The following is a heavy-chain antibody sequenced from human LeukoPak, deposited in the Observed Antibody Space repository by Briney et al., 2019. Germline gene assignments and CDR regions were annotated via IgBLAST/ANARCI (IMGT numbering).Heavy chain of an antibody. CDR2: VFSGGAT. CDR1: GDSIY. D-gene: IGHD3-9*01. Sequence: SETLSLTCSVSGDSIYWSWVRQSPGKGLQWIGTVFSGGATSYSPSLASRVTMSLDKPKSHFSLKLSSVTAADTAIYYCAIVTSHPRYFDRWGQGTLVTVSS. J-gene: IGHJ4*02. V-gene: IGHV4-59*01. CDR3: AIVTSHPRYFDR.